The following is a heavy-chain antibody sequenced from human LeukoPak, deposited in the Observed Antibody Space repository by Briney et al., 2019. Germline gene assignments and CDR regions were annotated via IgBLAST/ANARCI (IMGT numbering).Heavy chain of an antibody. Sequence: GGSLRLSCTASGFTFGDYAMSWVRQAPGRGLEWVSVIYSGGGTDYADSVKGRFTISRDNSNNTLYLQMNSLRAEDTAVYFCASPGYSSAWYRYNYWGQGTLVTVSS. CDR2: IYSGGGT. CDR3: ASPGYSSAWYRYNY. V-gene: IGHV3-66*01. J-gene: IGHJ4*02. CDR1: GFTFGDYA. D-gene: IGHD6-19*01.